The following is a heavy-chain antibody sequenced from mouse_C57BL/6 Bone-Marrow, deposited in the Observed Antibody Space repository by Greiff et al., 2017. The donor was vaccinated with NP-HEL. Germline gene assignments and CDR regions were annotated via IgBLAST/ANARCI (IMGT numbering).Heavy chain of an antibody. J-gene: IGHJ2*01. V-gene: IGHV1-80*01. CDR2: IYPGDGDT. Sequence: QVQLQQSGAELVKPGASVKISCKASGYAFSSYWMNWVKQRPGKGLEWIGQIYPGDGDTNYNGKFKGKATLTADKSSSTAYMQLSSLTSEDSAVYFCAREGDLGNYFDYWGQGTTLTVSS. CDR3: AREGDLGNYFDY. CDR1: GYAFSSYW. D-gene: IGHD4-1*01.